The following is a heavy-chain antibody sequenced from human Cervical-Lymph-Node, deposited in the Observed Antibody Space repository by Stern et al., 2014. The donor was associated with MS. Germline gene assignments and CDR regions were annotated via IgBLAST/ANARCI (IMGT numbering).Heavy chain of an antibody. Sequence: VQLVESGAEVKKPGSSVKVSCKASGGTFNVYAINWLRQAPGQGLEWMGGIIPIIGTAIYAQNFQGRITITADESTRTSSMQLSSLRSDDTAVYYCARDGRHTNNFGLDVWGQGTTVTVSS. CDR3: ARDGRHTNNFGLDV. J-gene: IGHJ6*02. CDR1: GGTFNVYA. V-gene: IGHV1-69*01. CDR2: IIPIIGTA.